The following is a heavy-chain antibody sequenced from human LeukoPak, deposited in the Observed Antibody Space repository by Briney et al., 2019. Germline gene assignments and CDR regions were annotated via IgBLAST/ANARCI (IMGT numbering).Heavy chain of an antibody. J-gene: IGHJ3*02. Sequence: GGSLRLSCAASGFTFDDYGMSWVRHAPGKGLEWVSGINWNGGSTGYADSVRGRFTISRDNAKNSLYLQMNSLSAEDTALYYCASFLGYCSSVRCYGAFDIWGQGTMVTVSS. CDR2: INWNGGST. CDR1: GFTFDDYG. D-gene: IGHD2-2*01. V-gene: IGHV3-20*04. CDR3: ASFLGYCSSVRCYGAFDI.